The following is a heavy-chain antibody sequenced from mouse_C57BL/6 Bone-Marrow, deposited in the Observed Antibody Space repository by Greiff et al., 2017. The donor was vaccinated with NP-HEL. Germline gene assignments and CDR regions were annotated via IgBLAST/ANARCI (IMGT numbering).Heavy chain of an antibody. CDR3: ARLALITTVVATDY. CDR2: IYPGSGST. V-gene: IGHV1-55*01. J-gene: IGHJ2*01. D-gene: IGHD1-1*01. Sequence: VKLQQPGAELVKPGASVKMSCKASGYTFTSYWITWVKQRPGQGLEWIGDIYPGSGSTNYNEKFKSKATLTVDTSSSTAYMQLSSLTSEDSAVYYCARLALITTVVATDYWGQGTTLTVSS. CDR1: GYTFTSYW.